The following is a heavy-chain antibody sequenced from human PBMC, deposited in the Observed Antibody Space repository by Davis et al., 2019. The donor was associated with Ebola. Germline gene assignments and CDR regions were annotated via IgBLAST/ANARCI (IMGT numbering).Heavy chain of an antibody. CDR3: ARASADRSDY. J-gene: IGHJ4*02. Sequence: GESLKISCAASGFTFDDYGMSWVRQAPGKGLEWVSGINWNGGSTGYADSVKGRFTISRDNAKNSLYLQMNSLRDEDTAVYHCARASADRSDYWGQGTLVTVSS. V-gene: IGHV3-20*01. D-gene: IGHD3-3*01. CDR2: INWNGGST. CDR1: GFTFDDYG.